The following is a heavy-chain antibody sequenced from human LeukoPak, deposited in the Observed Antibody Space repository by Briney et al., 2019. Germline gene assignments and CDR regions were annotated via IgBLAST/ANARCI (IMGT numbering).Heavy chain of an antibody. V-gene: IGHV3-21*01. CDR1: GFAFGSEA. CDR3: AREIATADSRLFDY. J-gene: IGHJ4*02. Sequence: PGGSLRLSCAVSGFAFGSEAMSWVRQAPGKGLEWVSSISSTSSYIYYADSVKGRFTISRDNAKNSLYLQMNSLRAEDTAVYYCAREIATADSRLFDYWGQGTLVTVSS. CDR2: ISSTSSYI. D-gene: IGHD6-13*01.